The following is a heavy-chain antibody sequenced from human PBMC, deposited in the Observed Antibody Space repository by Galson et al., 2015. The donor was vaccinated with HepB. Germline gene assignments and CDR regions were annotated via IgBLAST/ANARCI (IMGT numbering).Heavy chain of an antibody. CDR3: ARDRPTNVVVASAVGL. D-gene: IGHD2-15*01. J-gene: IGHJ4*02. CDR2: IRGYNGNK. CDR1: GYNFGSYG. V-gene: IGHV1-18*04. Sequence: SVKVSCKASGYNFGSYGIMWVRQAHGQGLEWSRWIRGYNGNKKYAQKIQDRMSLTADTSTTTAYLELRSLKSDDTAVYFCARDRPTNVVVASAVGLWGQGTLVVVSS.